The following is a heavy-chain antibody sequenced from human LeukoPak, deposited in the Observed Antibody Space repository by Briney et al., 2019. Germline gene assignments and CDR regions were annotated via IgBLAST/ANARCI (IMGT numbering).Heavy chain of an antibody. CDR3: AKVGFSEMEWLLYSDH. V-gene: IGHV3-53*01. CDR1: GFTVSSTH. Sequence: GGSLRLSCAASGFTVSSTHMNWVRQAPGKGLEWISILYSGGSTTYYADSVKGRFTISRDNSKNTLYLQMNSLRAEDTAVYYCAKVGFSEMEWLLYSDHWGQGTLVTVSS. J-gene: IGHJ4*02. D-gene: IGHD3-3*01. CDR2: LYSGGSTT.